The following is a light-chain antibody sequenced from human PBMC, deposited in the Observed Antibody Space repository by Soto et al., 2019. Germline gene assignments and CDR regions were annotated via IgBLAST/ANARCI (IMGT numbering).Light chain of an antibody. Sequence: DIVLTQSPATLSLSPGERASLSCRASRSVGTSLAWYQQRPGQAPRLLLSAASTRATGIPARFSGSGTGTDFTLTISGLQPEDVAVYYCQQRVNWPPRDTFGQGTKLEIK. J-gene: IGKJ2*01. CDR2: AAS. CDR1: RSVGTS. V-gene: IGKV3-11*01. CDR3: QQRVNWPPRDT.